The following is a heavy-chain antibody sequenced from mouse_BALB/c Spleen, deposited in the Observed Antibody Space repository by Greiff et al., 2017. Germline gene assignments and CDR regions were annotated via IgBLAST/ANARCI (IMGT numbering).Heavy chain of an antibody. Sequence: QVQLQQSGAELMKPGGSVKISCKATGYTFSSYWIEWVKQRPGHGLEWIGEILPGSGSTNYNEKFKGKATFTADTSSNTAYMQLSSLTSEDSAVYYCASYGNYSYYYAMDYWGQGTSVTVSS. CDR3: ASYGNYSYYYAMDY. J-gene: IGHJ4*01. CDR1: GYTFSSYW. CDR2: ILPGSGST. V-gene: IGHV1-9*01. D-gene: IGHD2-1*01.